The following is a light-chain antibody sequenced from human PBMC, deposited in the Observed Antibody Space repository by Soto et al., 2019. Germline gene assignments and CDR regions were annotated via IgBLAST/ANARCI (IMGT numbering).Light chain of an antibody. CDR1: SPNIGTNA. CDR3: AVWDDSLNGWV. Sequence: QSVPTQTPSASGTPGQRVTISCSGSSPNIGTNAVNWCQQLPGTAPRLLIYSNDQRPPGVPDRFSGSKSGTSASLAIRGLQSEDEADYFCAVWDDSLNGWVFGGGTKVTVL. J-gene: IGLJ3*02. CDR2: SND. V-gene: IGLV1-44*01.